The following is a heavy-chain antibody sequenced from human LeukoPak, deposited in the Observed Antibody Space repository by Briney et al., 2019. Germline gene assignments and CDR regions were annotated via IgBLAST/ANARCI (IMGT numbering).Heavy chain of an antibody. CDR1: GGSISNW. J-gene: IGHJ1*01. CDR2: QSGRT. CDR3: ARHMEMTGARGFPD. V-gene: IGHV4-4*02. Sequence: SGTLSLTCAVSGGSISNWWSWVRQPPGKGLECQSGRTNYNPSLKSRVFISVDNSKNQFSLNLRSVTAADTAVHYCARHMEMTGARGFPDWGQGTLVTVSS. D-gene: IGHD5-24*01.